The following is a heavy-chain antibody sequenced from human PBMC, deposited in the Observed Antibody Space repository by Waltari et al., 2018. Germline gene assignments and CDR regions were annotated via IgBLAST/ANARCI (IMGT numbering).Heavy chain of an antibody. CDR3: AKDGHTRPAADYYYYYMDV. J-gene: IGHJ6*03. CDR1: GFPFSSYA. D-gene: IGHD2-15*01. Sequence: EVQLLEPGGGLVQPGGSLRLSCAASGFPFSSYAMSWVRKAPGKGLEWVSVIYSGCSTYYADSVKGRFTISRDNSKNTLYLQMNSLRAEDTAVYYCAKDGHTRPAADYYYYYMDVWGKGTTVTVSS. V-gene: IGHV3-23*03. CDR2: IYSGCST.